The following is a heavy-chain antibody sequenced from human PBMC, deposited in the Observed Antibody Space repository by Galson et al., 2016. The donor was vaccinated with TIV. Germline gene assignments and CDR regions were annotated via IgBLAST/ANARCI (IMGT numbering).Heavy chain of an antibody. D-gene: IGHD3-10*01. CDR2: ISAYTGNT. CDR3: ARALVQGVVSQYYGMDV. J-gene: IGHJ6*02. Sequence: SVKVSCKASGYTFRSYGVSWVRQAPGQGLEWMGWISAYTGNTNFAQKIHGRVTMTTDSSTSTAYMELRTLRSDDTAVYFCARALVQGVVSQYYGMDVWGQGTTVTVSS. V-gene: IGHV1-18*01. CDR1: GYTFRSYG.